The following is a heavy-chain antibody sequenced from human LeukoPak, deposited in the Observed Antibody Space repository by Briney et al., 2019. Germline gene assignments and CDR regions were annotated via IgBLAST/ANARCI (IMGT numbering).Heavy chain of an antibody. CDR2: IYYSGST. CDR3: ASGSHSSDAYFDY. J-gene: IGHJ4*02. D-gene: IGHD3-22*01. Sequence: SETLSLTCTVSGGSISSYYWSWIRQPPGKGLEWVGYIYYSGSTNYNPSLKSRVTISVDTSKNQFSLKLSSVTAADTAVYYCASGSHSSDAYFDYWGQGTLVTVSS. CDR1: GGSISSYY. V-gene: IGHV4-59*01.